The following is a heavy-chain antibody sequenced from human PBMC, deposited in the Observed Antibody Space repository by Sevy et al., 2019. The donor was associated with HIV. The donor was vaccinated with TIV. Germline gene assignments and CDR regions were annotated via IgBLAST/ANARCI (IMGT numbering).Heavy chain of an antibody. CDR3: ARGERTTPAAFDI. CDR2: IYHSGST. J-gene: IGHJ3*02. Sequence: SETLSLTCTVSGYSISSGYYWGWIRQPPGKGLEWIGSIYHSGSTYYNPSLKSRVTISVDTSKNQFSLKLGSVTAADTAVYYCARGERTTPAAFDIWGQGTMVTVSS. D-gene: IGHD1-7*01. V-gene: IGHV4-38-2*02. CDR1: GYSISSGYY.